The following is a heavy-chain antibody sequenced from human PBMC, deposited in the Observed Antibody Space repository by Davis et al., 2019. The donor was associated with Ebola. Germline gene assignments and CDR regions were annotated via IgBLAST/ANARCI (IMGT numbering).Heavy chain of an antibody. CDR3: ARGLDFGDYTDY. Sequence: ASVKVSCKASGYTFTSYDINWVRQATGQGLEWMGWMNPNSGNTGYAQKFQGRVTMTRDKSTSTVYMELRSLRSDDTAVYYCARGLDFGDYTDYWGQGTLVTVAS. J-gene: IGHJ4*02. CDR2: MNPNSGNT. D-gene: IGHD4-17*01. CDR1: GYTFTSYD. V-gene: IGHV1-8*01.